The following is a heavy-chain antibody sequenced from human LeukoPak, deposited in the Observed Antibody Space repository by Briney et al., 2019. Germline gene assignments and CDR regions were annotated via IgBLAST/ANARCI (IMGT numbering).Heavy chain of an antibody. V-gene: IGHV1-46*01. CDR2: INPSGGST. J-gene: IGHJ4*02. Sequence: ASVKVSCKASGYTFIGNYMHWVRQAPGQGLEWMGIINPSGGSTSYAQKFQGRVTMTRDMSTSTVYMELSSLRSEDTAVYYCARGRHDYGDYSGNYFDYWGQGTLVTVSS. CDR3: ARGRHDYGDYSGNYFDY. CDR1: GYTFIGNY. D-gene: IGHD4-17*01.